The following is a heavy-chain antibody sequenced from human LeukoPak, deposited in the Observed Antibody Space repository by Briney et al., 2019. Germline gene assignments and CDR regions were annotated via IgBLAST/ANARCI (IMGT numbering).Heavy chain of an antibody. CDR2: ISSSSSYI. CDR1: GFTFSSYI. CDR3: ARDGHGNFWRARRTYYMDV. V-gene: IGHV3-21*01. Sequence: GGSLGLSCAASGFTFSSYIINWVRQAPGKGLEWVSSISSSSSYIYYADSVKGRFTISKDNAKNSLYLQMNSLRAEDTAVYYCARDGHGNFWRARRTYYMDVWGKGTTVTVSS. J-gene: IGHJ6*03. D-gene: IGHD3-3*01.